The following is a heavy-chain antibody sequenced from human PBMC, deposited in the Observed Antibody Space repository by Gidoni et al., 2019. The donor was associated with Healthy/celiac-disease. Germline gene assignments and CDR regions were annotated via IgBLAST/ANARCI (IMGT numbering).Heavy chain of an antibody. D-gene: IGHD6-13*01. CDR2: IYYSGST. J-gene: IGHJ3*01. V-gene: IGHV4-31*03. CDR1: GGSISSGGYS. CDR3: AREGSSSGIWA. Sequence: QVQLQESGPGLVKPSQTLSLTCTFSGGSISSGGYSWSWIRQHPGKGLEWIGYIYYSGSTYYNPSLKSRVTISVDTSKNQFSLKLSSVTAADTAVYYCAREGSSSGIWAWGQGTMVTVSA.